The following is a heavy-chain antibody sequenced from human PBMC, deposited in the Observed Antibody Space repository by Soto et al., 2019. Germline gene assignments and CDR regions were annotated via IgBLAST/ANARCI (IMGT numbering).Heavy chain of an antibody. Sequence: ASVKVSCKASGYTFTGYYMHWVRQAPGQGLEWMGWINPNSGGTNYAQKFQGWVTMTRDTTISTAYMELSRLRSDDTAVYYCARGPPDILTGYTYYYYYGMDVWGQGTTVTVSS. V-gene: IGHV1-2*04. CDR1: GYTFTGYY. CDR2: INPNSGGT. CDR3: ARGPPDILTGYTYYYYYGMDV. D-gene: IGHD3-9*01. J-gene: IGHJ6*02.